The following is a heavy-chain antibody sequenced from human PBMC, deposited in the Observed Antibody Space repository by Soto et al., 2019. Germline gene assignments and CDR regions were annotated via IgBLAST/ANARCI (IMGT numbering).Heavy chain of an antibody. D-gene: IGHD1-1*01. CDR3: AGTRLGTDY. J-gene: IGHJ4*02. V-gene: IGHV4-61*01. CDR2: IYYSGST. CDR1: GGSVSSGSYY. Sequence: PSETLSLTCTVSGGSVSSGSYYWSWIRQPPGKGLEWIGYIYYSGSTNYNPSLKSRVTISVDTSKNQFSLELSSVTAAHTAVYYFAGTRLGTDYWGQGTLVTLSS.